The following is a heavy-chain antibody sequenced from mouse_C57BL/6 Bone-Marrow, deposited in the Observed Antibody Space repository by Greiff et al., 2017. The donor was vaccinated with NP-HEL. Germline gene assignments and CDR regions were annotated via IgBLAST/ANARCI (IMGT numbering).Heavy chain of an antibody. V-gene: IGHV1-81*01. CDR3: AWQLRLRGFAY. J-gene: IGHJ3*01. D-gene: IGHD3-2*02. Sequence: QVQLKESGAELARPGASVKLSCKASGYTFTSYGISWVKQRTGQGLEWIGDLYPRSGNNYYTEKFKGKATLTADKSSSTAYMELRSLTSEDSAVYFCAWQLRLRGFAYWGQGTLVTVSA. CDR2: LYPRSGNN. CDR1: GYTFTSYG.